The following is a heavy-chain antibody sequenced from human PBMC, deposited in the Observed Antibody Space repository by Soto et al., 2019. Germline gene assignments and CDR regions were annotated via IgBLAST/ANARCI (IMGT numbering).Heavy chain of an antibody. CDR1: GFTFSSYA. D-gene: IGHD3-10*01. CDR3: AKDLLLWFGDPRGAIDI. Sequence: GGSLRLSCAASGFTFSSYAMSWVRQAPGKGLEWVSAISGSGGSTYYADSVKGRFTISRDNSKNTLYLQMNSLRAEDTAVYYCAKDLLLWFGDPRGAIDIWGQGTMVTVSS. CDR2: ISGSGGST. J-gene: IGHJ3*02. V-gene: IGHV3-23*01.